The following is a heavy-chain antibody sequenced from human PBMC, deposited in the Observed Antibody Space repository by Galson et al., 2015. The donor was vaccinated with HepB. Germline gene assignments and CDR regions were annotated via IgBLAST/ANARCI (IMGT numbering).Heavy chain of an antibody. Sequence: SLRLSCAASGFTVSSNYMSWVRQAPGKGLEWVSVIYSGGSTYYADSVKGRFTISRDNSKNTLYLQTDSLRAEDTAVYYCARYSSGWEGAFDIWGQGTMVTVSS. CDR3: ARYSSGWEGAFDI. V-gene: IGHV3-66*01. D-gene: IGHD6-19*01. J-gene: IGHJ3*02. CDR1: GFTVSSNY. CDR2: IYSGGST.